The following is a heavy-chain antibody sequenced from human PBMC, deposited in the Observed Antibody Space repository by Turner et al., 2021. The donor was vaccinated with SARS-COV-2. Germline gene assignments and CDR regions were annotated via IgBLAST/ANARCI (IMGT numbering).Heavy chain of an antibody. CDR1: GGYIIGFY. Sequence: QVHLQESGPGLVKPSATLSLTCTGSGGYIIGFYWSWIRQPAGEGLEWIGRIYPSGSTNYNPSLKSRVTMSVDTSSNQFFLTLTSVTSADTAVYYCAGPRQGYWGQGTLVTVSA. V-gene: IGHV4-4*07. J-gene: IGHJ4*02. CDR3: AGPRQGY. CDR2: IYPSGST.